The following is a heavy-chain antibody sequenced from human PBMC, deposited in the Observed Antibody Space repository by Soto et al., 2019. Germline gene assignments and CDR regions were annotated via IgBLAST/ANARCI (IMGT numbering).Heavy chain of an antibody. CDR1: GDSVSSNSAA. CDR3: ARDLSRSGWHARGFDY. D-gene: IGHD6-19*01. V-gene: IGHV6-1*01. CDR2: TYYRSKWYN. Sequence: SQTLSLTCAISGDSVSSNSAAWNWIRQSPSRGLEWLGRTYYRSKWYNDYAVSVKSRITINPDTSKNQFSLQLNSVTPEDTAVYYCARDLSRSGWHARGFDYWGQGTLVTVSS. J-gene: IGHJ4*02.